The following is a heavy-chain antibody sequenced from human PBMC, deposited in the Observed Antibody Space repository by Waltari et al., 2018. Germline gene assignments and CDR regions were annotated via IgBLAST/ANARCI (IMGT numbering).Heavy chain of an antibody. V-gene: IGHV4-59*01. D-gene: IGHD3-3*01. J-gene: IGHJ6*02. CDR1: GGSISIYY. CDR3: ARGFWSGYYPSTNYYYYYGMDV. Sequence: QVQLQESGPGLVKPSETLSLTCTVSGGSISIYYWSWLRQPPGTGLEWIGYIYYSGSTNYNPSLKSRVTISVDTSKNQFSLKLSSVTAADTAVYYCARGFWSGYYPSTNYYYYYGMDVWGQGTTVTVSS. CDR2: IYYSGST.